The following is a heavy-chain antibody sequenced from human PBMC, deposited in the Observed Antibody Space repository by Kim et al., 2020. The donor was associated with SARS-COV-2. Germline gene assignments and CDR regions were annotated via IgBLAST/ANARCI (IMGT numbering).Heavy chain of an antibody. CDR1: GFIFRNFG. Sequence: GGSLRLSCAASGFIFRNFGMHWVRQAPGERPEGVAVIWVDGNNKFYADSGKGRFTNSRDNAKNTLSLQMNSLRVDDTAVYYCVRDDLMGKPGQFDPWGQGTLVTVSS. D-gene: IGHD2-8*01. CDR2: IWVDGNNK. CDR3: VRDDLMGKPGQFDP. J-gene: IGHJ5*02. V-gene: IGHV3-33*01.